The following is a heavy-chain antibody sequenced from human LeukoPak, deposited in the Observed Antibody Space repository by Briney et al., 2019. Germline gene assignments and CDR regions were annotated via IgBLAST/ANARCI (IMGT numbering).Heavy chain of an antibody. V-gene: IGHV4-39*01. J-gene: IGHJ3*01. CDR2: IYYSGST. Sequence: SETLSLTCTVSGVSISSNTYYWGWIRQPPGKGLEWIGTIYYSGSTYYNPSLKSRVTISADTSKNQFSLKLSSVTAADTAVYYCARGRGATSSLDAFDVWGQGTMVTVSS. CDR3: ARGRGATSSLDAFDV. CDR1: GVSISSNTYY. D-gene: IGHD1-26*01.